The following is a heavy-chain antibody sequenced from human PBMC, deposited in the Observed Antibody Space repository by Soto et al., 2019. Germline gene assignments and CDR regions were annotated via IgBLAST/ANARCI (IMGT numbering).Heavy chain of an antibody. J-gene: IGHJ4*02. CDR1: GFTFSSYG. CDR3: AKSGGGTTPPYYFDY. Sequence: GGSLRLSCAASGFTFSSYGMHWVRQAPGKGLEWVAVISYDGSNKYYADSVKGRFTISRDNSKNTLYLQMNSLRAEDTAVYYCAKSGGGTTPPYYFDYWGQGTLVTVSS. D-gene: IGHD1-7*01. V-gene: IGHV3-30*18. CDR2: ISYDGSNK.